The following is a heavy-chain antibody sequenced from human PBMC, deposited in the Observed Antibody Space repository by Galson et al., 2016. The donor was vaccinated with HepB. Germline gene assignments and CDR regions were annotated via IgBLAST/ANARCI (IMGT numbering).Heavy chain of an antibody. J-gene: IGHJ3*02. V-gene: IGHV3-49*03. Sequence: SLRLSCAASGFTFGDHAMSWFRQAPGKGLEWVGLIRSKAYSGKTEYAASVKGRFTISRDDSKRIAYLQLNSLETEDTAVYYCTRDGLSPIYYDGRGYRGFDSFDIWGPGTMVTVSS. CDR2: IRSKAYSGKT. CDR1: GFTFGDHA. CDR3: TRDGLSPIYYDGRGYRGFDSFDI. D-gene: IGHD3-22*01.